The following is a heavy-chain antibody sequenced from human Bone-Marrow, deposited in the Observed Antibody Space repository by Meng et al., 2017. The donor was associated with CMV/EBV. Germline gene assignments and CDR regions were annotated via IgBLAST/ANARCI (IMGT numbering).Heavy chain of an antibody. V-gene: IGHV3-30*02. Sequence: GGSLRLSCAASGFTFSSYGMHWVRQAPGKGLEWVAFIRYDGSNKYYADSVKGRFTISRDNSKNTLYLQMNSLRTEDTAVYYCARPRIPASWGRWDPWGRGTLVPVSS. CDR3: ARPRIPASWGRWDP. D-gene: IGHD2-2*01. CDR1: GFTFSSYG. CDR2: IRYDGSNK. J-gene: IGHJ5*02.